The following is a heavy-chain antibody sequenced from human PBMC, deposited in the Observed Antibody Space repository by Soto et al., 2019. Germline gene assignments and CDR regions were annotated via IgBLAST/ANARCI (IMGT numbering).Heavy chain of an antibody. CDR2: INAGNGNT. CDR3: AIVTWVNSYAIGGPFDS. J-gene: IGHJ4*02. CDR1: GYTFTSYA. D-gene: IGHD5-18*01. V-gene: IGHV1-3*01. Sequence: ASVKVSCKASGYTFTSYAMHWVRQAPGQRLEWMGWINAGNGNTKYSQKFQGRVTITRDTSASTAYMELSSLRSEDTAVYYCAIVTWVNSYAIGGPFDSWGKETLVTVS.